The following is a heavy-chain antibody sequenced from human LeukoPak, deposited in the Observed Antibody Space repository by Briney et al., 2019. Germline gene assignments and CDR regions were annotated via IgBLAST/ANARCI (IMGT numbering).Heavy chain of an antibody. Sequence: PGGSLRLSCAASGFTFSSYWIHWVRQAPGKGLVWVSRINTESTSTSYADSVKGRFTISRDNAKNTLYLQMNSLRPEDTAVYYCARDYGRYYMDVWGKGTTVTVSS. D-gene: IGHD3-16*01. CDR1: GFTFSSYW. J-gene: IGHJ6*03. CDR2: INTESTST. V-gene: IGHV3-74*01. CDR3: ARDYGRYYMDV.